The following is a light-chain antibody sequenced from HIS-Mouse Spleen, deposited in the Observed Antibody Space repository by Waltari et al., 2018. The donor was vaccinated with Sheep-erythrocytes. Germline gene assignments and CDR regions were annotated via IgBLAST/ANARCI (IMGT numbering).Light chain of an antibody. V-gene: IGKV1-33*01. J-gene: IGKJ4*01. CDR2: DAS. CDR3: QQYDNLLT. Sequence: DIQMTQSPSSVSASVGDRVTITCQASQDISNYLNWYQQKPGKAPKLLIYDASNLETGVPSRCSGSGSGTDFTFTISSLQPEDIATYYCQQYDNLLTFGGGTKVEIK. CDR1: QDISNY.